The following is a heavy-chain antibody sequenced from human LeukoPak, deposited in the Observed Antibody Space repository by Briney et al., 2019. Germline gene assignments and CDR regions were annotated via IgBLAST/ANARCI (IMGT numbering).Heavy chain of an antibody. D-gene: IGHD4-23*01. V-gene: IGHV1-2*02. J-gene: IGHJ3*02. CDR2: INPNSGGT. Sequence: ASVKVSCKASGYTFTSYGISWVRQAPGQGLEWMGWINPNSGGTNYAQKFQGRVTMTRDTSISTAYMELSRLRSDDTAVYYCARGWGGNTAFDIWGQGTMVTVSS. CDR3: ARGWGGNTAFDI. CDR1: GYTFTSYG.